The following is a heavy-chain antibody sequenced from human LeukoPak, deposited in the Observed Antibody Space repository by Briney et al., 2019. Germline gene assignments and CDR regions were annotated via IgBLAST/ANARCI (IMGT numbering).Heavy chain of an antibody. CDR3: ARPPSSSSPRYHYFDL. J-gene: IGHJ2*01. V-gene: IGHV3-7*01. D-gene: IGHD6-6*01. Sequence: PGGSLRLSCAASGFTFSSYGMHWVRQAPGKGLEWVANIKQDGSEKYYVDSVKGRFTISRDNAKNSLYLQMNSLRAEDTAVYYCARPPSSSSPRYHYFDLWGRGTLVTVSS. CDR2: IKQDGSEK. CDR1: GFTFSSYG.